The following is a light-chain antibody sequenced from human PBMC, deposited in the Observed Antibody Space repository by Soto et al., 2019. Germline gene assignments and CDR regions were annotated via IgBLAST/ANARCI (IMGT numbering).Light chain of an antibody. CDR2: AAS. Sequence: DIQMTQSPSSLSASVGDRVTITCRASQSISSHLNWYQQKPGKAPKLLIYAASSLRSGVPSRFSGSGSGTDFTLTIRRLQPEDFATYYCQQSYRTPPSFGGGTKVEIK. V-gene: IGKV1-39*01. CDR1: QSISSH. CDR3: QQSYRTPPS. J-gene: IGKJ4*01.